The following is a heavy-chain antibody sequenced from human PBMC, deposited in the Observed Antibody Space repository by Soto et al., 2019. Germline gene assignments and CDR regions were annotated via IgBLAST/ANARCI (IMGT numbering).Heavy chain of an antibody. V-gene: IGHV4-34*01. J-gene: IGHJ4*02. CDR2: INHSGST. CDR1: GGSFSGYY. Sequence: SETLSLTCAVYGGSFSGYYWSWIRQPPGKGLEWIGEINHSGSTNYNPSLKSRVTISVDTSKNQFSLKLRSVTAADTAVYYCARGRGSGYPNVFDYWGQGTLVTVSS. D-gene: IGHD3-3*01. CDR3: ARGRGSGYPNVFDY.